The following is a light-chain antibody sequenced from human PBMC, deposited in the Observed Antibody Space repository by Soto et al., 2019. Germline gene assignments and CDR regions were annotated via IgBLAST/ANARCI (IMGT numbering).Light chain of an antibody. Sequence: QSALTQPASVSGSPGQSITISCTGSSSDIGDYNYVSWYQQHPDKAPKLMIYEVSSRPSGVSGRFSGSKSGNTASLTISSLRAEDEADYYCSCYISSATLYVFGTGTKLTVL. CDR3: SCYISSATLYV. J-gene: IGLJ1*01. V-gene: IGLV2-14*01. CDR1: SSDIGDYNY. CDR2: EVS.